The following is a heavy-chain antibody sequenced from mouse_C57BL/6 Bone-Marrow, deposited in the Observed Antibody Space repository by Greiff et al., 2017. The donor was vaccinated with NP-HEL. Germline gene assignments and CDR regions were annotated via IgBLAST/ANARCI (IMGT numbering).Heavy chain of an antibody. D-gene: IGHD1-1*01. CDR3: ARRGVYGSGAFDY. Sequence: QVQLQQPGAELVMPGASVKLSCKASGYTFTSYWMHWVKQRPGQGLEWIGEIDPSDSYTNYNQKFKGKSTLTVDKSSSTAYMQLSSLTSEDSAVYYCARRGVYGSGAFDYWGQGTTLTVSS. CDR2: IDPSDSYT. J-gene: IGHJ2*01. V-gene: IGHV1-69*01. CDR1: GYTFTSYW.